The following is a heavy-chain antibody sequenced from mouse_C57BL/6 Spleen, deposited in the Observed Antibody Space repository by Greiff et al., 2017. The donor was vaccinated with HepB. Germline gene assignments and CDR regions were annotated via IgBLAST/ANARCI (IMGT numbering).Heavy chain of an antibody. CDR1: GFTFSSYG. V-gene: IGHV5-6*01. D-gene: IGHD4-1*01. Sequence: EVQGVESGGDLVKPGGSLKLSCAASGFTFSSYGMSWVRQTPDKRLEWVATISSGGSYTYYPDSVKGRFTISRDNAKNTLYLQMSSLKSEDTAMYYCARLTGTDYAMDYWGQGTSVTVSS. J-gene: IGHJ4*01. CDR3: ARLTGTDYAMDY. CDR2: ISSGGSYT.